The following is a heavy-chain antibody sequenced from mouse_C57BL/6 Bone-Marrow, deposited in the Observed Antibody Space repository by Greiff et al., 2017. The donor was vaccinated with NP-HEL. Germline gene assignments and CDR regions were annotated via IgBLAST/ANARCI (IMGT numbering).Heavy chain of an antibody. CDR2: IYPGDGDT. J-gene: IGHJ1*03. CDR3: ARKTMVFHWYFDV. CDR1: GYAFSSSW. D-gene: IGHD2-2*01. V-gene: IGHV1-82*01. Sequence: QVQLQQSGPELVKPGASVKISCKASGYAFSSSWMNWVKQRPGKGLEWIGRIYPGDGDTNYNGKFKGKATLTADKSSSTAYMQLSSLTSEDSAVYFCARKTMVFHWYFDVWGTGTTVTVSS.